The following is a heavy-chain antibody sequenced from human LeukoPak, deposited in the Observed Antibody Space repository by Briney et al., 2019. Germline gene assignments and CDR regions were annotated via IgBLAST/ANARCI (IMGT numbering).Heavy chain of an antibody. CDR3: ASSFDTSGYYSD. CDR1: GGSISSGGYY. V-gene: IGHV4-31*03. D-gene: IGHD3-22*01. J-gene: IGHJ4*02. CDR2: IYYSGST. Sequence: SETLSLTCTVSGGSISSGGYYWSWIRLHPGKGLEWIGYIYYSGSTYYNPSLKSRVTISVDTSKNQFSLKMTSVTAADTAVYFCASSFDTSGYYSDWGQGTLVTVSS.